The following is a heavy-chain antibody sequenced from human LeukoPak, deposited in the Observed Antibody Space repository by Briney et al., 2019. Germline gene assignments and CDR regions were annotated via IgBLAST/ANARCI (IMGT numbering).Heavy chain of an antibody. CDR3: ARGGYYDSSGRNFDY. J-gene: IGHJ4*02. D-gene: IGHD3-22*01. Sequence: PGGSLRLSCAVSGFTLSTYYMSWVRQGLGKRLEWVAKIKKDGSEKYYVDSVKGRFTISRDNAKNSLYLQMNSLRAEDTAVYYCARGGYYDSSGRNFDYWGQGTQVTVSS. CDR2: IKKDGSEK. V-gene: IGHV3-7*05. CDR1: GFTLSTYY.